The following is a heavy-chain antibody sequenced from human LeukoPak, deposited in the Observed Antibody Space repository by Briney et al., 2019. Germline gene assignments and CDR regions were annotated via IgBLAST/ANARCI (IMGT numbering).Heavy chain of an antibody. J-gene: IGHJ5*02. CDR3: ARSMVRGEGWFDP. V-gene: IGHV1-2*02. Sequence: ASVKVSCKASGYTFTGYYMHWVRQAPGQGLEWMGWINPNSGGTNYAQKFQGRVTMTRDTSISTAYMELSRLRSDDTAVYYCARSMVRGEGWFDPWGQGTLVTVSS. CDR2: INPNSGGT. CDR1: GYTFTGYY. D-gene: IGHD3-10*01.